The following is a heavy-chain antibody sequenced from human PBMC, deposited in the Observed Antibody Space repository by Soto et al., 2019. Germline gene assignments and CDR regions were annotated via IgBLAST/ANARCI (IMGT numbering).Heavy chain of an antibody. Sequence: QVQLVQSGAEVKKPGSSVKVACKASGGTFSNYALRWVRQAPGQGLEWMGGIIPIFGTTNYAQRFQGRVTITADESTSTADMELSSLRSDDTAVYYCARVSSSWYKYYFDYWGQGTLVPVSS. CDR3: ARVSSSWYKYYFDY. V-gene: IGHV1-69*12. J-gene: IGHJ4*02. CDR1: GGTFSNYA. D-gene: IGHD6-13*01. CDR2: IIPIFGTT.